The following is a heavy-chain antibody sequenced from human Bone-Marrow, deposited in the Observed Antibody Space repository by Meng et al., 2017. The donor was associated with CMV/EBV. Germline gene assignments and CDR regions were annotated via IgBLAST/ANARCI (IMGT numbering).Heavy chain of an antibody. CDR2: FHYSGSS. V-gene: IGHV4-61*01. Sequence: QVQLQESGPGLVKPSETLSLTCTVSGVSVNSDYNYWSWIRQPPGKGLEWIGFFHYSGSSTYNPSLRSRVTISGDTSNNQFFLRLSSVTAADTVVYYCVRELRYSRGWSRFDPWGPGTLVTVSS. CDR3: VRELRYSRGWSRFDP. D-gene: IGHD6-19*01. CDR1: GVSVNSDYNY. J-gene: IGHJ5*02.